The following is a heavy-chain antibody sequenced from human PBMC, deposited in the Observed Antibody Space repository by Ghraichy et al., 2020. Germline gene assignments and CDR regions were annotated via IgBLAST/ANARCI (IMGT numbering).Heavy chain of an antibody. CDR1: GFTFSSYA. CDR3: AKDLVYSGSIGYDY. D-gene: IGHD5-12*01. V-gene: IGHV3-23*01. Sequence: GGSLRLSCAASGFTFSSYAMSWVRQAPGKGLEWVSAISGSGGSTYYADSVKGRFTISRDNSKNTLYLQMNSLRAEDTAVYYCAKDLVYSGSIGYDYWGQGTLVTVSS. J-gene: IGHJ4*02. CDR2: ISGSGGST.